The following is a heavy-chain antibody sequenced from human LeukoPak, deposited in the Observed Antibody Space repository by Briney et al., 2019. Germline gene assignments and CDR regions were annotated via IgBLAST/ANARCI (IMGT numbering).Heavy chain of an antibody. Sequence: GESLRLSCAASGFSFSSFGMHWVRQAPGKGLEWVTSIRYDGSRKHYTDSVKGRFTISRDNAKNSLYLQMNSLRAEDTAVYYCAKSSGWNYYYYYMDVWGKGTTVIASS. V-gene: IGHV3-30*02. CDR3: AKSSGWNYYYYYMDV. D-gene: IGHD6-19*01. CDR1: GFSFSSFG. J-gene: IGHJ6*03. CDR2: IRYDGSRK.